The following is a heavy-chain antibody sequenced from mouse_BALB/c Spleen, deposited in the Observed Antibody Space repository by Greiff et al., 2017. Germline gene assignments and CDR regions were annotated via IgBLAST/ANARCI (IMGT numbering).Heavy chain of an antibody. J-gene: IGHJ4*01. CDR3: ARYFSYAMDY. CDR2: ISTYYGDA. Sequence: VKLMESGAELVRPGVSVKISCKGSGYTFTDYAMHWVKQSHAKSLEWIGVISTYYGDASYNQKFKGKATMTVDKSSSTAYMELARLTSEDSAIYYCARYFSYAMDYWGQGTSVTVSS. V-gene: IGHV1S137*01. CDR1: GYTFTDYA.